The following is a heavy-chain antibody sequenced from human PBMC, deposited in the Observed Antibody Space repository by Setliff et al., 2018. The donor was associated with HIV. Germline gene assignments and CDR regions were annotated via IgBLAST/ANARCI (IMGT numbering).Heavy chain of an antibody. V-gene: IGHV3-30*04. D-gene: IGHD6-13*01. CDR2: ISYDGSNK. Sequence: PGGSLRLSCAASGFTFSSYAMHWVRQAPGKGLEWVAVISYDGSNKYYADSVKGRFTISRDNSKNTLYLQMNSLRAEDTAVYYCARDRSSSGGADYWGQGTLVTVSS. J-gene: IGHJ4*02. CDR3: ARDRSSSGGADY. CDR1: GFTFSSYA.